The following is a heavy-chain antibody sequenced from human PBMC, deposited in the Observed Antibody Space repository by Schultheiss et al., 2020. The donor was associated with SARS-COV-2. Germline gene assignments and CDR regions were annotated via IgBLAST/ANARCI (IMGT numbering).Heavy chain of an antibody. J-gene: IGHJ2*01. V-gene: IGHV3-23*01. Sequence: GGSLRLSCAASGFTFSSYSMNWVRQAPGKGLEWVSAISGSGGSTYYADSVKGRFTISRDNSKNTLYLQMNSLRAEDTAVYYCAKMSGDRLRYFDLWGRGTLVTVSS. CDR3: AKMSGDRLRYFDL. D-gene: IGHD7-27*01. CDR1: GFTFSSYS. CDR2: ISGSGGST.